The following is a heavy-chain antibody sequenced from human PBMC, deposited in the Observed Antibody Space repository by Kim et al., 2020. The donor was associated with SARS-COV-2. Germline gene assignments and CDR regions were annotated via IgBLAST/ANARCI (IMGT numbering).Heavy chain of an antibody. CDR1: GFTFNNYG. CDR3: ARDPTAGLYSSGWYAGLNWSDL. J-gene: IGHJ5*02. V-gene: IGHV3-33*01. Sequence: GGSLRLSCAASGFTFNNYGMHWVRQAPGKGLEWVAVIWYDGSNKYYADSVKGRFTISRDNSKNTLYLQMNSLRAEDTAVYYCARDPTAGLYSSGWYAGLNWSDLW. CDR2: IWYDGSNK. D-gene: IGHD6-13*01.